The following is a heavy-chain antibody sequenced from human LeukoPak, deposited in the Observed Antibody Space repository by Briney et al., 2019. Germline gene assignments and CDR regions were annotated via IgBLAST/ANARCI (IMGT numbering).Heavy chain of an antibody. CDR3: AREDSGFFDY. Sequence: SETLSLTCTVSGGSISSSSYYWGWIRQPPGKGLEWIGSIYYSGSTYYNPSLKSRVTISVDTSKNQFSLKLSSVIVADTAMYYCAREDSGFFDYWGQGTLVTVSS. CDR2: IYYSGST. V-gene: IGHV4-39*02. D-gene: IGHD3-22*01. J-gene: IGHJ4*02. CDR1: GGSISSSSYY.